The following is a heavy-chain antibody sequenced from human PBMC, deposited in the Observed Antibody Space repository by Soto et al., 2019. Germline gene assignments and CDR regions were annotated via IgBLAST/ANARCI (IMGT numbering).Heavy chain of an antibody. CDR3: ANYRFAGSNPAGAFEL. J-gene: IGHJ3*01. CDR2: ISATGSNT. V-gene: IGHV3-23*01. D-gene: IGHD1-26*01. CDR1: GFTFSSYA. Sequence: EVQLLESGGGLVQPGGSLRLSCAASGFTFSSYAMSWVRQAPGKGLEWVSTISATGSNTYYADTAKGRFTISRDNSKNTLYLQMNGLRLEDTAIYYCANYRFAGSNPAGAFELWGQGTMVTVSS.